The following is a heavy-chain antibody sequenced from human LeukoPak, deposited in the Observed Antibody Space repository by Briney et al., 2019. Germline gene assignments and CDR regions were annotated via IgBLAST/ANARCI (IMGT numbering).Heavy chain of an antibody. D-gene: IGHD6-19*01. CDR2: VHDVGST. V-gene: IGHV4-39*07. CDR3: ARDRHSSGWYPFDY. Sequence: PSETLSLTCTVSGGSISTYYWSWIRQPPGKGLEWIGSVHDVGSTFYNPSLKSRVTISVDTSKSQFSLKLTSVTAADTAVYYCARDRHSSGWYPFDYWGQGTLVTVSS. CDR1: GGSISTYY. J-gene: IGHJ4*02.